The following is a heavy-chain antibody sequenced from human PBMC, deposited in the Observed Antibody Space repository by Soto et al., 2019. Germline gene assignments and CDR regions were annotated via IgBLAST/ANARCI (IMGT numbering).Heavy chain of an antibody. J-gene: IGHJ4*02. V-gene: IGHV1-58*01. CDR2: IVVGSGNT. D-gene: IGHD3-22*01. CDR3: AADPTYYYDSSGYYYFDY. Sequence: GTPVEVTCKASGFSFTSSAVRWVRQARGQRLEWIGWIVVGSGNTNYAQKFQERVTITRDMSTSTAYMELSSLRSEDTAVYYCAADPTYYYDSSGYYYFDYWGQGTLVTLSS. CDR1: GFSFTSSA.